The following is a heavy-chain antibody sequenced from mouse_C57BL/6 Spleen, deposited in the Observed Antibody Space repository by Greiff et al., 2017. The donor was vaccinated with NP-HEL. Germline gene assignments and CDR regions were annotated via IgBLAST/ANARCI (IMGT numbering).Heavy chain of an antibody. D-gene: IGHD1-1*01. V-gene: IGHV5-9*01. J-gene: IGHJ4*01. CDR1: GFTFSSYT. CDR2: ISGGGGNT. Sequence: EVKVVESGGGLVKPGGSLKLSCAASGFTFSSYTMSWVRQTPEKRLEWVATISGGGGNTYYPDSVKGRFTFSRDNAKNTLYLQMSSLRYEYTALYYCARRWYYYGSSYDYAMDYWGKGTSVTVSS. CDR3: ARRWYYYGSSYDYAMDY.